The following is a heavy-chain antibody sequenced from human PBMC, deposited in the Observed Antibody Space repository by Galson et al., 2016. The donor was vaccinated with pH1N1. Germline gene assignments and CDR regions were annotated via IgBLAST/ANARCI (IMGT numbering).Heavy chain of an antibody. J-gene: IGHJ4*02. CDR3: ARNIGYSRGYYFDF. CDR1: GYSISNGYY. Sequence: ETLSLTCNVSGYSISNGYYWGWVRQPPGKGLEWIGSVYHSGHTYYTPSLQGRVTVSVDTSKNQFSLTLTSVTAADTAVYYCARNIGYSRGYYFDFWGQGTLLTVSS. CDR2: VYHSGHT. V-gene: IGHV4-38-2*02. D-gene: IGHD2-15*01.